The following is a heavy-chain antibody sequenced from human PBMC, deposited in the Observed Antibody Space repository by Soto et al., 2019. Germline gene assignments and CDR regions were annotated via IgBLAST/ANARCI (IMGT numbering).Heavy chain of an antibody. V-gene: IGHV4-61*01. CDR2: IYYSGST. J-gene: IGHJ6*02. CDR1: GGSVSSGSYY. Sequence: NPSETLSLTCTVSGGSVSSGSYYWSWIRQPPGKGLEWVGYIYYSGSTNYNPSLKSRVTISVDTSKNQFSLKLSSVTAADTAVYYCARGKVYYDYVWGSYRENYYYYGMDVWGQGTTVTVS. D-gene: IGHD3-16*02. CDR3: ARGKVYYDYVWGSYRENYYYYGMDV.